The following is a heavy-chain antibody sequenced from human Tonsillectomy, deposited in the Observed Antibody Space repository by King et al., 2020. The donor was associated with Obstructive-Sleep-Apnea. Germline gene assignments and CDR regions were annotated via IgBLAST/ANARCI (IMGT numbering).Heavy chain of an antibody. CDR2: INIDGSST. D-gene: IGHD5-24*01. Sequence: VQLVESGGGLVQPGGSLRLSCAAAGFTFSTSWMHWVRQAPGKGLVWVSRINIDGSSTTYADSVRGRFTISRDNAKNTLFLQMNSLRAEDTAVYYCTRDPARGDGEFFDDWGQGTLVTVSS. CDR1: GFTFSTSW. V-gene: IGHV3-74*03. CDR3: TRDPARGDGEFFDD. J-gene: IGHJ4*02.